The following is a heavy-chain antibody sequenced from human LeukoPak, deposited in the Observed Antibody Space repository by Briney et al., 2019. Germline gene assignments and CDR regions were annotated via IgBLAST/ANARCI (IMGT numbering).Heavy chain of an antibody. CDR1: GFTLSSYS. CDR2: ISSSSAYI. Sequence: KSGGSLRLSCAASGFTLSSYSMNWVRQAPGKGLEWVSFISSSSAYISYADSVKGRFTISRDNAKNSLYLQMNNLRAEDTSVYYCAKKMDDAFDIWGQGTMVTVSS. V-gene: IGHV3-21*01. D-gene: IGHD5-24*01. CDR3: AKKMDDAFDI. J-gene: IGHJ3*02.